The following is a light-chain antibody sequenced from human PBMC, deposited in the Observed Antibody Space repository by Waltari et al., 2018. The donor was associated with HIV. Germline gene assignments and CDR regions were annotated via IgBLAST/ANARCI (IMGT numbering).Light chain of an antibody. J-gene: IGLJ2*01. CDR3: CSYAGSSTLV. CDR2: EVT. Sequence: QSALTQPASVSGAPGQSSNISCTGTSSDVGSYNLVPWYQPHPGKAPKLMIYEVTKRPSGVSNRFSGSKSGNTASLTISGLQAEDEADYFCCSYAGSSTLVFGGGTKLTVL. V-gene: IGLV2-23*02. CDR1: SSDVGSYNL.